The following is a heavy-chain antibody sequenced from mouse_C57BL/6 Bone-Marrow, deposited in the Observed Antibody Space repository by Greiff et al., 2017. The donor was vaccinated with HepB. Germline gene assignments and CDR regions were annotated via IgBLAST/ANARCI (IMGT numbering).Heavy chain of an antibody. J-gene: IGHJ2*01. V-gene: IGHV1-42*01. Sequence: EVKLLESGPELVKPGASVKISCKASGYSFTGYYMNWVKQSPEKSLEWIGEINPSTGGTTYNQKFKAKATLTVDKSSSTAYMQLKSLTSEDSAVYYCARPGLLYDYFDYWGQGTTLTVSS. CDR2: INPSTGGT. CDR1: GYSFTGYY. D-gene: IGHD2-12*01. CDR3: ARPGLLYDYFDY.